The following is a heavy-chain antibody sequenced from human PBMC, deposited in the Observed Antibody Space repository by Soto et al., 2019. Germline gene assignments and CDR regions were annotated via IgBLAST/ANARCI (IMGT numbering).Heavy chain of an antibody. Sequence: GESLKISCKGSGYSFTSYWISWVRQMPGKGLECMGRIDPSDSYTNYSPSFQGHVTISADKSISTAYLQWSSLKASDTAMYYCARLGRYCSSTSCYGNYYYGMDVWGQGTTVTVSS. D-gene: IGHD2-2*01. J-gene: IGHJ6*02. CDR3: ARLGRYCSSTSCYGNYYYGMDV. CDR1: GYSFTSYW. CDR2: IDPSDSYT. V-gene: IGHV5-10-1*01.